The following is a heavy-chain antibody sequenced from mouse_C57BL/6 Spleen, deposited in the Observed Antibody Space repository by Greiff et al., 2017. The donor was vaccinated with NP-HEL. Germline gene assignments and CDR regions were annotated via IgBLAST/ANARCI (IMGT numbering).Heavy chain of an antibody. Sequence: EVKLMESGAELVRPGASVKLSCTASGFNIKDYYMHWVKQRPEQGLEWIGRIDPEDGDTEYAPKFQGKATMTADTSSNTAYLQLSSLTSEDTAVYYCTTSYGSSPWFAYWGQGTLVTVSA. CDR3: TTSYGSSPWFAY. CDR1: GFNIKDYY. CDR2: IDPEDGDT. J-gene: IGHJ3*01. V-gene: IGHV14-1*01. D-gene: IGHD1-1*01.